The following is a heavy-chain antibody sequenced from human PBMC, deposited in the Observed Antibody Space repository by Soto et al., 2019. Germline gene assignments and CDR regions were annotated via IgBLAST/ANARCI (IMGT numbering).Heavy chain of an antibody. CDR3: ARGSADNTAMAPPYVY. J-gene: IGHJ4*02. CDR2: IIPIFGKA. V-gene: IGHV1-69*01. D-gene: IGHD5-18*01. CDR1: GGTFRTYA. Sequence: QVQLVQSGAEVKKPGSSVKVSCKASGGTFRTYAISWVRQAPGQGLEWMGGIIPIFGKANYAQKFQGRVSIRADESTRTAYMELRSLRSEYTAVYYCARGSADNTAMAPPYVYGGQGNLVTVSS.